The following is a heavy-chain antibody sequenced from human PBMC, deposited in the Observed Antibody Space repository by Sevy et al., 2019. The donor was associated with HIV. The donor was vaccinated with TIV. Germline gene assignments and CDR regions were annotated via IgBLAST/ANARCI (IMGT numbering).Heavy chain of an antibody. D-gene: IGHD3-10*01. J-gene: IGHJ4*02. CDR3: ASDVSGLYRAGTHLAH. V-gene: IGHV3-9*01. Sequence: GGSLRLSCAASGFTFDDYAMHWVRQTPGKGLEWVAGIRWYGDSKDYEHSSKGRFTMSRDNAKSSLYLQMNSLRVEDTAFDYCASDVSGLYRAGTHLAHWGQGTLVTVSS. CDR1: GFTFDDYA. CDR2: IRWYGDSK.